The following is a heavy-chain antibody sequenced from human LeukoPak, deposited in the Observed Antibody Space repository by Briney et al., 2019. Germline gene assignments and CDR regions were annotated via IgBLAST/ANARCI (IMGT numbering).Heavy chain of an antibody. J-gene: IGHJ3*02. Sequence: GRSLRLSCAASEFTFSSYAMHWVRQAPGKGLEWVAVISYDGSNKYYADSVKGRFTISRDNSKNTLYLQMNSLRAEDTAVYYCARPFLEWLPYDAFDIWGQGTMVTVSS. CDR3: ARPFLEWLPYDAFDI. CDR1: EFTFSSYA. CDR2: ISYDGSNK. D-gene: IGHD3-3*01. V-gene: IGHV3-30-3*01.